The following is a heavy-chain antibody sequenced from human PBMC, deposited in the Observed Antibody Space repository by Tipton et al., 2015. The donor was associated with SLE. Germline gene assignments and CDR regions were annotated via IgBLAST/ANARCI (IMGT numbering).Heavy chain of an antibody. V-gene: IGHV4-59*11. D-gene: IGHD3-10*01. CDR2: IYGGGST. CDR1: GGSISSHY. CDR3: AAELGSGRIHY. Sequence: TLSLTCTVSGGSISSHYWSWIRQPPGKGLEWIGYIYGGGSTNYNPSLKSRVSLSIDTSKNQFSLKLNSVTAADTAIYYCAAELGSGRIHYWGQGTLVTVSS. J-gene: IGHJ4*02.